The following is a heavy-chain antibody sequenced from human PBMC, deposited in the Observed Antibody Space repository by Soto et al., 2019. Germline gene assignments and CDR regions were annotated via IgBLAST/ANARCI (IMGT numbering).Heavy chain of an antibody. CDR3: ARKGRGSSYGWSHY. J-gene: IGHJ4*02. Sequence: QLQLQESGPGLVKPSETLSLTCTVSGGSISSSSYYWGWIRQPPGKGLEWIGSIYYSGSTYYNPSLKSRVIISVDTSKNQFSLKLSSVTAADTAVYYCARKGRGSSYGWSHYWGQGTLVTVSS. V-gene: IGHV4-39*01. CDR1: GGSISSSSYY. D-gene: IGHD5-18*01. CDR2: IYYSGST.